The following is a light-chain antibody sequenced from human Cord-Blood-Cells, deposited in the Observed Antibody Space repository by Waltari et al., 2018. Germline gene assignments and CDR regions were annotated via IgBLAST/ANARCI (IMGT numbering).Light chain of an antibody. J-gene: IGKJ1*01. CDR1: QRFSSS. Sequence: EIVLTQSPATLSLSPGERATLPCRASQRFSSSLAWYQQKPGQAPRLLIYDASNRATGIPARFSGSGSGTDFTRTISSLEPEDFAVYYCQQRSNWPWTFGQGTKVEIK. V-gene: IGKV3-11*01. CDR2: DAS. CDR3: QQRSNWPWT.